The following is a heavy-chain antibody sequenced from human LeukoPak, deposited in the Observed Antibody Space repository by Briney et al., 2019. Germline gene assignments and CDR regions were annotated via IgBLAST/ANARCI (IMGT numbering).Heavy chain of an antibody. D-gene: IGHD6-13*01. J-gene: IGHJ6*03. Sequence: SETLSLTCTVSGGSISSHYWSWIRQPPGKGLEWIGYIYYSGSTNYNPSLKSRVTISVDTSKNQFSLKLSSVTAADTAVYYCARVGRSSSWSYYYYHMDVWGKGTTVTVSS. CDR1: GGSISSHY. CDR3: ARVGRSSSWSYYYYHMDV. V-gene: IGHV4-59*11. CDR2: IYYSGST.